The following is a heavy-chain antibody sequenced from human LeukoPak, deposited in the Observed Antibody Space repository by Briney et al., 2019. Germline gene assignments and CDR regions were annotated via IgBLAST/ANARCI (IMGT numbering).Heavy chain of an antibody. Sequence: GASVKVSCKASGYTFTGYYMHWVRQAPGQGLEWMGWINPNSGGTNYAQKFQGRVTMTRDTSISTAYMELSRLRSDDTAVYYCARGYCSGGSCYYGAYNFDYWGQGTLVTVSS. J-gene: IGHJ4*02. D-gene: IGHD2-15*01. CDR3: ARGYCSGGSCYYGAYNFDY. V-gene: IGHV1-2*02. CDR2: INPNSGGT. CDR1: GYTFTGYY.